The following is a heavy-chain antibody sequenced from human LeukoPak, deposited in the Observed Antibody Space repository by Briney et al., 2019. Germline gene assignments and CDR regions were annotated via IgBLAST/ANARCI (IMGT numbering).Heavy chain of an antibody. D-gene: IGHD2-15*01. V-gene: IGHV4-59*01. CDR2: IYYSGST. J-gene: IGHJ5*02. CDR3: ARFQGYCSGGSCYSRWFDP. CDR1: GGSISSYY. Sequence: SETLSLTCTVSGGSISSYYWSWIRQPPGKGLEWIGYIYYSGSTNYNPSLKSRVTISVDTSKNQFSLKLSSVTAADTAVYYCARFQGYCSGGSCYSRWFDPWGQGTLVTVSS.